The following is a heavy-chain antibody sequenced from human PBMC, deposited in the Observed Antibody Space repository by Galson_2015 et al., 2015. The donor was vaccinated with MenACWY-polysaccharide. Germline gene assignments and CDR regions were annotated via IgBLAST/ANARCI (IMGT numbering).Heavy chain of an antibody. CDR1: GYSFAGYW. CDR3: GRVYPGNYYAMDV. CDR2: IYASDSET. D-gene: IGHD2-8*01. V-gene: IGHV5-51*01. Sequence: QSGAEVKKPGESLRISCKVSGYSFAGYWIGWVRQMSGKGLEWMGIIYASDSETRYNPSFQGQVTITADRSTSTAYLHLGSLKASATAMYYCGRVYPGNYYAMDVWGQGTTVIVTS. J-gene: IGHJ6*02.